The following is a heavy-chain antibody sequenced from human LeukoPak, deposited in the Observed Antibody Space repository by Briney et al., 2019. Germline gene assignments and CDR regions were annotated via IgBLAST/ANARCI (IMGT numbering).Heavy chain of an antibody. J-gene: IGHJ4*02. Sequence: SETLSLTCTVSGGSISSGGYYWSWIRQHPGKGLEWIGYIYYSGSTYYNPSLKSRVTISVDTSKNQFSLKLSSVTAADTAVYYCARSPDFWSGYSYYFDYWGQGTLVTVSS. CDR3: ARSPDFWSGYSYYFDY. CDR1: GGSISSGGYY. V-gene: IGHV4-31*03. CDR2: IYYSGST. D-gene: IGHD3-3*01.